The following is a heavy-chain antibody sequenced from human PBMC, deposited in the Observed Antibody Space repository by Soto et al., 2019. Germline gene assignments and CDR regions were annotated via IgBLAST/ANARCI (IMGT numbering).Heavy chain of an antibody. V-gene: IGHV3-33*01. D-gene: IGHD3-9*01. CDR3: AGGRPFKDYDILTGYHRLDY. Sequence: QVQLVESGGGVVQPGRSLRLSCATSRFSFSSFGMHWVRQAPGKGLEWVALIWYDGSNAYYADSVKGRFTISRANSKNTLYLQRERVRAEATAVYYCAGGRPFKDYDILTGYHRLDYGGQGTRVTVSS. CDR1: RFSFSSFG. CDR2: IWYDGSNA. J-gene: IGHJ4*02.